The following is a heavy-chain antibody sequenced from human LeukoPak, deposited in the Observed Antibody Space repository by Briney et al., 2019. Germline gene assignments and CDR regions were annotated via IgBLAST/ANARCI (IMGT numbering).Heavy chain of an antibody. CDR2: ISSSSSTI. CDR3: ARGYSGSWYGAFDI. CDR1: GFTFSSYS. V-gene: IGHV3-48*01. Sequence: GSLRLSCAASGFTFSSYSMNWVRQAPGKGLEWVSYISSSSSTIYYADSVKGRFTISRDNAKNSLYLQMNSLRAEDTAVYYCARGYSGSWYGAFDIWGQGTMVTVSS. J-gene: IGHJ3*02. D-gene: IGHD6-13*01.